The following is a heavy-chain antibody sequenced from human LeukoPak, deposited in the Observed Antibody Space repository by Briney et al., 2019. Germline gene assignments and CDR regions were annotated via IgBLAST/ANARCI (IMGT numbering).Heavy chain of an antibody. J-gene: IGHJ6*03. D-gene: IGHD6-13*01. CDR3: ARRGAAVRVYYYYYMDV. V-gene: IGHV4-34*01. CDR2: INHSGGT. CDR1: GGSFSGYY. Sequence: SETLSLTCAVYGGSFSGYYWSWIRQPPGKGLEWIGEINHSGGTNYNPTLKSRVTILVDTSKDQFSLNLSSVTAADTAVYYCARRGAAVRVYYYYYMDVWGKGTTVTVSS.